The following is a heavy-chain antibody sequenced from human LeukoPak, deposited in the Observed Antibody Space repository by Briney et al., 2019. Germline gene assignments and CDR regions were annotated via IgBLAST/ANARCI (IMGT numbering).Heavy chain of an antibody. CDR1: SASVTSHH. V-gene: IGHV4-4*07. Sequence: ETLSLTCSVSSASVTSHHWAWIRQPAGKGLDWAGRVHFSGLTNSNASLMSRVAIFLDKSKNELSLTLKSVSAADPAVYYCARDESSRDDSGGYHYWGRGVLVTVSS. J-gene: IGHJ4*02. CDR2: VHFSGLT. D-gene: IGHD3-22*01. CDR3: ARDESSRDDSGGYHY.